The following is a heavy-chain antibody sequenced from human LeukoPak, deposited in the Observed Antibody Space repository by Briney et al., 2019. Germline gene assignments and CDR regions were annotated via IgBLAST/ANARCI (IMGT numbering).Heavy chain of an antibody. CDR1: GFTISSYA. CDR3: ARVNDDYSPYYYYYGMDV. V-gene: IGHV3-23*01. CDR2: MSGSGGST. Sequence: GGSLRLSCAVSGFTISSYAMSWVRQAPGKGLEWVSAMSGSGGSTYYADSVKGRITISRDNSKNMLYLEMNSLRAEDTAVYYCARVNDDYSPYYYYYGMDVWGQGTTVTVSS. J-gene: IGHJ6*02. D-gene: IGHD4-11*01.